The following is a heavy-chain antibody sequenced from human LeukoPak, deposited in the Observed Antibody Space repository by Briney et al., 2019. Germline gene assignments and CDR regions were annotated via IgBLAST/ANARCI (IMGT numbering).Heavy chain of an antibody. CDR2: INHSGST. CDR3: ARGRYCSSTSCYASGLITG. J-gene: IGHJ4*02. D-gene: IGHD2-2*01. Sequence: SETLSLTCAVYGGYLSGYYWGWLRQPPGKGLEWVGEINHSGSTNYNPSLKSRATISVDTPKNHSSLKLSSVTAADTVVYYCARGRYCSSTSCYASGLITGWGQGTLVTVSS. V-gene: IGHV4-34*01. CDR1: GGYLSGYY.